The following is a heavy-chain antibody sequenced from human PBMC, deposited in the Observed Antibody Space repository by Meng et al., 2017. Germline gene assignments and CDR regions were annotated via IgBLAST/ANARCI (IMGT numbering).Heavy chain of an antibody. D-gene: IGHD2/OR15-2a*01. CDR3: AKDILLQFDY. V-gene: IGHV3-23*01. CDR1: GFTFSSYA. Sequence: GESLKISCAASGFTFSSYAMSWVRQAPGKGLEWVSAISGSGGSTYYADSVKGRFTISRDNSKNTLYLQMNSLRAEGTAVYYCAKDILLQFDYWGQGTLVTVSS. J-gene: IGHJ4*02. CDR2: ISGSGGST.